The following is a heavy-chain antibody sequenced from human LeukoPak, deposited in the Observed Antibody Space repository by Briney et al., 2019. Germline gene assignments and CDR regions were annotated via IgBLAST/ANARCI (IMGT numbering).Heavy chain of an antibody. J-gene: IGHJ6*02. CDR2: IATDGTIT. D-gene: IGHD2-21*02. V-gene: IGHV3-74*01. CDR1: GFAFSNHY. CDR3: VRGTTAWNGMDV. Sequence: QPGGTLRLSCAASGFAFSNHYMHWVRQLPGKGLVSISRIATDGTITDYADSVKGRFTISRDNAKTTLYLQMNSLGVEDTAVYYCVRGTTAWNGMDVWGQGTTVTVSS.